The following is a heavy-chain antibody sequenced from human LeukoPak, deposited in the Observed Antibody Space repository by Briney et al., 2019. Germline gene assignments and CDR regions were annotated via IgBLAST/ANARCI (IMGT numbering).Heavy chain of an antibody. CDR3: ARDGLGGYFDSSYFDY. D-gene: IGHD3-9*01. CDR2: IWYDGSNK. V-gene: IGHV3-33*08. CDR1: GFIFSSYT. Sequence: PGGSLRLSCAASGFIFSSYTMNWVRQAPGKGLEWVAVIWYDGSNKYYADSVKGRFTISRDNSKNTLYLQMNSLRAEDTAVYYCARDGLGGYFDSSYFDYWGQGTLVTISS. J-gene: IGHJ4*02.